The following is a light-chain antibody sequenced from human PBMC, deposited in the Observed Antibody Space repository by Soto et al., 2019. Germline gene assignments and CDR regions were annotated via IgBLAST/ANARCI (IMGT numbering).Light chain of an antibody. Sequence: DIVMTQSTDSLAVSLGERTTINCRSRQSVLHRSKRKNYLAWYQQKAGKAPKLLISWASTPESEVPDRFSGSGSGTDFTLTISSLQAEDVATYYRQQYYSGRTHGQGTKVEI. J-gene: IGKJ1*01. CDR3: QQYYSGRT. V-gene: IGKV4-1*01. CDR2: WAS. CDR1: QSVLHRSKRKNY.